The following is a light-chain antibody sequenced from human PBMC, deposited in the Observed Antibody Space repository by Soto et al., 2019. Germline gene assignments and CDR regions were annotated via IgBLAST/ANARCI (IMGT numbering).Light chain of an antibody. CDR1: QSVSSSY. CDR3: QQYGSSPLT. Sequence: EIVLTQSPGTLSLFPGERATLSCRASQSVSSSYLAWYQQKPGQAPRLLIYGASSRATGIPDRFSGSGSGTDFTLTISRLEPEDLAVYYCQQYGSSPLTFGGGTKVEIK. J-gene: IGKJ4*01. V-gene: IGKV3-20*01. CDR2: GAS.